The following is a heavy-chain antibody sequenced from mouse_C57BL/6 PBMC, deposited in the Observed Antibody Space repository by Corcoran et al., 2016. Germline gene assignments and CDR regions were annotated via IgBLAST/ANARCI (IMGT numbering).Heavy chain of an antibody. Sequence: QVQLQQSGAELVKPGASVKISCKASGYAFSSYCMNWVKQRPGKGLEWIGQIYPGDGDTNYNGKFKGKATLTADKSSSTAYMQLSSLTSEDSAVYFWARWLLLGFSYWGQGTLVTVSA. D-gene: IGHD2-3*01. CDR1: GYAFSSYC. V-gene: IGHV1-80*01. CDR2: IYPGDGDT. CDR3: ARWLLLGFSY. J-gene: IGHJ3*01.